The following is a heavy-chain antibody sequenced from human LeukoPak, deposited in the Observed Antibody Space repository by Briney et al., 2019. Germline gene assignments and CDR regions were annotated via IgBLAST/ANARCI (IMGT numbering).Heavy chain of an antibody. J-gene: IGHJ4*02. D-gene: IGHD6-6*01. CDR3: ARDRSVGVLPAPPFDF. V-gene: IGHV4-39*07. CDR2: IHHSGST. Sequence: SETLSLTCTVSGASITSSGYYWGWIRQPPGKGLEWIGTIHHSGSTYYNPSLKSRVTISVDTSKNQFSLTLTSVTAADMAVYYCARDRSVGVLPAPPFDFWGQGTLVTVSS. CDR1: GASITSSGYY.